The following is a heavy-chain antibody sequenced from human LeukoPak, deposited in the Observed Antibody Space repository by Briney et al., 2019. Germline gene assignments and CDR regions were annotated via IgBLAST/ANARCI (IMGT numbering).Heavy chain of an antibody. D-gene: IGHD6-19*01. J-gene: IGHJ5*01. CDR2: TYYRSKWYN. CDR1: GDSVSTNNTA. V-gene: IGHV6-1*01. CDR3: AREVSGWSWFDP. Sequence: SQTLSLTCVISGDSVSTNNTAWNWIRQSPSRGVEWLGRTYYRSKWYNDYAVSVKSRITINADTSKNQVSLQLNSVTPEDTAVYYCAREVSGWSWFDPWGQGTLVTVSS.